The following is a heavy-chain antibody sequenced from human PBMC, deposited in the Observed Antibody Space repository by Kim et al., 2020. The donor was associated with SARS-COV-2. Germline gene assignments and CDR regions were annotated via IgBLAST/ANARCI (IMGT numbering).Heavy chain of an antibody. CDR1: GFTFSDHY. J-gene: IGHJ2*01. CDR2: ISSSGSNI. Sequence: GGSLRLSCAASGFTFSDHYMSWIRQAPGKGLEWISYISSSGSNIYYADSIQGRFSVSRDNTKNSLHLQMNSLRAEDTAVYYCARFSSIGVTLLIWDFDL. V-gene: IGHV3-11*04. CDR3: ARFSSIGVTLLIWDFDL. D-gene: IGHD2-15*01.